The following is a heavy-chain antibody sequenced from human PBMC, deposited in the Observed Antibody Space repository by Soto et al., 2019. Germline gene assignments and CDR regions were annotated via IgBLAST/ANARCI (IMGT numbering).Heavy chain of an antibody. CDR2: IYSSGST. Sequence: SETLSLTCTVSGGSISNYYLNWIRQSPGKGLEWIGYIYSSGSTHYNPSLQNRVTISIDTSKNQVSLKVNSVTAADTAVYYCAKDQLYIRGVIHNWFDPWGQGTLVTVSS. CDR1: GGSISNYY. J-gene: IGHJ5*02. V-gene: IGHV4-59*01. D-gene: IGHD3-10*02. CDR3: AKDQLYIRGVIHNWFDP.